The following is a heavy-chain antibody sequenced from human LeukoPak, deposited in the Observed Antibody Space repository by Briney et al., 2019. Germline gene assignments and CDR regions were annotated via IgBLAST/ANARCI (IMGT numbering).Heavy chain of an antibody. V-gene: IGHV1-69*13. D-gene: IGHD5-18*01. CDR3: VRERYTAMVTPPFALDY. J-gene: IGHJ4*02. CDR1: GGTFSKYS. Sequence: ASVKVSCKASGGTFSKYSISWVRQRPGQGLEWMGGITPLFGTANYAQKFQGRVTITADESTSTAYMELSSLRSEDTAVYYCVRERYTAMVTPPFALDYWGQGTLVTVSS. CDR2: ITPLFGTA.